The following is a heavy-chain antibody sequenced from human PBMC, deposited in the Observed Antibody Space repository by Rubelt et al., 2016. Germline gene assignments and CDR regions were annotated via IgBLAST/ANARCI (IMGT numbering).Heavy chain of an antibody. Sequence: VQLQESGPGLVKPSETLSLTCTVSGASMNSHYWNWIRQPAGKGLEWIGEINHSGSTNYNPSLKSRVAISVDTSKNQFSLKLTSVTAADTAVYYCARSCIGGACYVPGAFDIWGRGTMVTVSS. CDR3: ARSCIGGACYVPGAFDI. J-gene: IGHJ3*02. CDR1: GASMNSHY. CDR2: INHSGST. D-gene: IGHD2-15*01. V-gene: IGHV4-59*11.